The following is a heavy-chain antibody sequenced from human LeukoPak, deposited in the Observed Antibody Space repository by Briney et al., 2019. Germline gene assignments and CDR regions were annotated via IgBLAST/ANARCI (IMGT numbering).Heavy chain of an antibody. CDR2: IKSKTDGGTT. Sequence: SWIRQHPGKGLEWVGRIKSKTDGGTTDYAAPVEGRFTISRDDSKNTLYLQMNSLKTEDTAVYYCTTQRSRITMVRGVIRSDHWGQGTLVTVSS. J-gene: IGHJ4*02. D-gene: IGHD3-10*01. V-gene: IGHV3-15*01. CDR3: TTQRSRITMVRGVIRSDH.